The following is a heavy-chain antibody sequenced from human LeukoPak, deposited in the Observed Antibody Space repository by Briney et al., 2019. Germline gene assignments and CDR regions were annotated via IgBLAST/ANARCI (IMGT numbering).Heavy chain of an antibody. V-gene: IGHV4-39*07. D-gene: IGHD3-22*01. CDR3: ARALYSTTYYYDSSGYYTFDY. CDR1: GASISGSGYY. J-gene: IGHJ4*02. CDR2: IYYTGST. Sequence: SETLSLTCAVSGASISGSGYYLGWIRQPPGKGLEWIGNIYYTGSTYYNPSLKSRVTISVDTSKNQFSLKLSSVTAADTAVYYCARALYSTTYYYDSSGYYTFDYRGQGTLVTVSS.